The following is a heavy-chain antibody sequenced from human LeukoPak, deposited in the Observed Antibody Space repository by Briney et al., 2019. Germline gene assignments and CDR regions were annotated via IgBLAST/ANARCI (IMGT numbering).Heavy chain of an antibody. CDR2: IHHSGRT. J-gene: IGHJ5*02. CDR3: AKLPGPRITMVRGLINWFDP. D-gene: IGHD3-10*01. Sequence: SETLSLTCTVSGYSISSDYYWGWIRQPPGKGLEWIGSIHHSGRTYYNPSLKSRVTISVDTSKNQFSLKLSSVTAADTAVYYCAKLPGPRITMVRGLINWFDPWGQGTLVTVSS. V-gene: IGHV4-38-2*02. CDR1: GYSISSDYY.